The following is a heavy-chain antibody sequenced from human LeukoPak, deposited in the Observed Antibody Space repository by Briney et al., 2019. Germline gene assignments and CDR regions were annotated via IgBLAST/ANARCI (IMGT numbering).Heavy chain of an antibody. Sequence: SETLSLTCTVSGGSISSYYWSWIRQPPGKGLEWMGYIYYSGSTNYNPSLKSRVTISVDTSKNQFSLKLSSVTAADTAVYYCARDGGGGGLVPLPFFDYWGQGTLVTVSS. CDR1: GGSISSYY. CDR3: ARDGGGGGLVPLPFFDY. V-gene: IGHV4-59*01. J-gene: IGHJ4*02. CDR2: IYYSGST. D-gene: IGHD3-16*01.